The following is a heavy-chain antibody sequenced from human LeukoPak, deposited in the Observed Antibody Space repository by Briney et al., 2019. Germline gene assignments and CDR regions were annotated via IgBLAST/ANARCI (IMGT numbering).Heavy chain of an antibody. Sequence: SETLSLTCTVSGGSISSSSYYWGWIRQPPGKGLEWIGSIYYSGSTYYNPSLKSRVTISVDTSKNQFSLKLSSVTAADTAVYYCARSTPIYSGSYYYYFDYWGQGTLVTVSS. D-gene: IGHD1-26*01. CDR3: ARSTPIYSGSYYYYFDY. J-gene: IGHJ4*02. CDR1: GGSISSSSYY. CDR2: IYYSGST. V-gene: IGHV4-39*07.